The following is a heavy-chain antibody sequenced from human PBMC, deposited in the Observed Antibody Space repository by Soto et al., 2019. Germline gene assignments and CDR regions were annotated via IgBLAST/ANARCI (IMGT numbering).Heavy chain of an antibody. V-gene: IGHV3-66*01. D-gene: IGHD2-15*01. CDR1: GFIVSDTY. CDR3: AREPRYCRGGSCSITGDAFDI. Sequence: EVQLVESGGGLVQPGGSLRLSCTASGFIVSDTYMNWVRQAPGKGLEWVSVISNRGDTQDADSVRGRFSLSRDIADNTLHLQMNNLRVEDTAVYYCAREPRYCRGGSCSITGDAFDIWGQGTMVTVSS. J-gene: IGHJ3*02. CDR2: ISNRGDT.